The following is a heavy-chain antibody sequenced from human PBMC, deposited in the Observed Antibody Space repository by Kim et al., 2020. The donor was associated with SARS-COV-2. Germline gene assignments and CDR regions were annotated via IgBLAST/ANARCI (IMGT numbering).Heavy chain of an antibody. CDR1: GYTFTSYD. V-gene: IGHV1-8*01. CDR2: MNPNSGNT. Sequence: ASVKVSCKASGYTFTSYDINWVRQATGQGLEWMGWMNPNSGNTGYAQKFQGRVTMTRNTSISTAYMELSSLRSEDTAVYYCARVFGTYYDFWSAGGMDVWGQGTTVTVSS. J-gene: IGHJ6*02. CDR3: ARVFGTYYDFWSAGGMDV. D-gene: IGHD3-3*01.